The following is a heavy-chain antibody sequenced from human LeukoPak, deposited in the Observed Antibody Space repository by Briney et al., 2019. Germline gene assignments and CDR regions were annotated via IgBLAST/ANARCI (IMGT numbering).Heavy chain of an antibody. CDR3: ATVAGRSTWYALDH. D-gene: IGHD2-2*01. J-gene: IGHJ4*02. V-gene: IGHV1-2*06. Sequence: ASVKVSCKASGYTFTEHYLHRVRQAPGQGLEWMGRINPKRGDTDYAQKFQGRVTMTRDTSISTASMELSRLRSDDTAVYYCATVAGRSTWYALDHWGQGSLVTVSS. CDR2: INPKRGDT. CDR1: GYTFTEHY.